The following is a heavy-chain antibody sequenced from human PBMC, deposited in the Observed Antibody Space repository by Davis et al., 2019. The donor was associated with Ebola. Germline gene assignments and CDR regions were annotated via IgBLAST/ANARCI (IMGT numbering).Heavy chain of an antibody. J-gene: IGHJ1*01. D-gene: IGHD6-13*01. CDR3: VSERAAGTAGAYVYFQY. V-gene: IGHV1-18*01. Sequence: ASVKVSCKASGYTFVDYGISWVRQAPGQGLEWMGWISAYYGTTRYAQKVEGRVAMTKDTSTRTAYMELRSLRHDDTAVYYCVSERAAGTAGAYVYFQYWGQGTLVTVSS. CDR1: GYTFVDYG. CDR2: ISAYYGTT.